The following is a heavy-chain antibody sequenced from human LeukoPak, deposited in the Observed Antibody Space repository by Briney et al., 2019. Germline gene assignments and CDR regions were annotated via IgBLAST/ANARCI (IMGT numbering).Heavy chain of an antibody. V-gene: IGHV4-4*02. Sequence: SETLSLTCAVSGGSISSNNWWGWVRQPPGKGLEWIGHVYYRGTTNYSPSLRSRVTISVDTSKNRFSLKLSSVTAADTAVYYCAGSFSGSYMSSAFDYWGQGTLVTVSS. CDR1: GGSISSNNW. CDR2: VYYRGTT. J-gene: IGHJ4*02. D-gene: IGHD1-26*01. CDR3: AGSFSGSYMSSAFDY.